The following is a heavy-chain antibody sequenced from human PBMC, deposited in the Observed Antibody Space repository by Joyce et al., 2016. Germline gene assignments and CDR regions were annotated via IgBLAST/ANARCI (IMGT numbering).Heavy chain of an antibody. CDR2: ISWNSANI. CDR3: AKDFCTSCGYYFYGMDV. CDR1: GFNFGDHV. V-gene: IGHV3-9*01. Sequence: EVQLVESGGGLIQPGRSLRLSCAASGFNFGDHVMHWVRQAPGKGLEWVEGISWNSANIGYADSGKGRFTISRDNAKNSLYLQMNSLRPEDTALYYCAKDFCTSCGYYFYGMDVWGQGTTVTVSS. D-gene: IGHD6-6*01. J-gene: IGHJ6*02.